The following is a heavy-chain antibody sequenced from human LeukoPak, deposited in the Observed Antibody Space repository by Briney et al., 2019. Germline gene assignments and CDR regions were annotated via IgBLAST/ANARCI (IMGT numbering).Heavy chain of an antibody. CDR2: IYYSGSS. V-gene: IGHV4-59*08. CDR1: GGSISNYY. Sequence: PSDTLSLTCTVSGGSISNYYWSWIRQPPGKGLEWIGYIYYSGSSDYNPSLKSRVTISVDTSENHFSLMLTFVTAADTAVYYCARSPSRDGYNNLILFENWGQGTLVTVSS. CDR3: ARSPSRDGYNNLILFEN. J-gene: IGHJ4*02. D-gene: IGHD5-24*01.